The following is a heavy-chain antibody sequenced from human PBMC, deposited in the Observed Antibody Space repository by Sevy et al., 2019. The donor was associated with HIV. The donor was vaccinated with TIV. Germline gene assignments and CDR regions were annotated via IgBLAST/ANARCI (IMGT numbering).Heavy chain of an antibody. CDR1: GDSVSSNNAA. J-gene: IGHJ6*02. CDR3: ARDGLTYGGMDV. V-gene: IGHV6-1*01. CDR2: TFYRSNWYN. D-gene: IGHD1-20*01. Sequence: SQTLSLTCAISGDSVSSNNAAWNWIRQSPSRGLEWLGRTFYRSNWYNDYAVSMKGRITINPDTSKNQLSLQLTSLTPEDTAVYYCARDGLTYGGMDVWGQGTTVTVSS.